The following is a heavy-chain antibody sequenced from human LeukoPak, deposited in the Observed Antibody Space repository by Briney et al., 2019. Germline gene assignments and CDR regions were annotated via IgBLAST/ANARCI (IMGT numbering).Heavy chain of an antibody. CDR3: ARGRGYYSLYYFDY. D-gene: IGHD3-3*01. J-gene: IGHJ4*02. V-gene: IGHV4-39*07. CDR1: GGSISSSGYY. Sequence: SETLSLTCTVSGGSISSSGYYWGWIRQPPGKGLEWIAIIYHSGTTYYNPSLKSRVTISVDTSKNQFSLKLSSVTAADTAVYYCARGRGYYSLYYFDYWGQGTLVTVSS. CDR2: IYHSGTT.